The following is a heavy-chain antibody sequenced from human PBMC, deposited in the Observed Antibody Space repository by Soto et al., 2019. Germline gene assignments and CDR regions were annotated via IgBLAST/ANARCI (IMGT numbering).Heavy chain of an antibody. V-gene: IGHV3-30-3*01. Sequence: QVQLVESGGGVVQPGRSLRLSCAASEFTFSSYAMHWVRQAPGKGLEWVAVISYDGSNKYYADSVKGRFTISRDNSKNTLYVQMNSLRADDTAVYYCARGADANPWIQGVVTHPPFYWGQGTLVTVSS. J-gene: IGHJ4*02. D-gene: IGHD5-18*01. CDR1: EFTFSSYA. CDR3: ARGADANPWIQGVVTHPPFY. CDR2: ISYDGSNK.